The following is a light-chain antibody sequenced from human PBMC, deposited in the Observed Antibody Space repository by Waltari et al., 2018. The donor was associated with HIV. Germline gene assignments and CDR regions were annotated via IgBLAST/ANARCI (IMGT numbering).Light chain of an antibody. Sequence: AIRMTQSPSSFSASTGDRVTITCRASQGISSYLAWYQQRPGRAPKLLIYGASSLQSGLPSRISGSGSGTDFTLTISCLQSEDFATYYCQQYYSYPPTFGQGTKVEIK. CDR1: QGISSY. CDR2: GAS. J-gene: IGKJ1*01. CDR3: QQYYSYPPT. V-gene: IGKV1-8*01.